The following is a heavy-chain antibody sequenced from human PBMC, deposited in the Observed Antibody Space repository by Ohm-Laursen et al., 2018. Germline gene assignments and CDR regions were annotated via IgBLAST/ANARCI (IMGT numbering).Heavy chain of an antibody. CDR3: AKSPRGWYSLFDT. J-gene: IGHJ4*02. Sequence: SQTLSLTCSASGDSISSYYWSWVRQPPGKGLEWIGYIYYSGSTNSNPYLENRVTISVDTSKNQFSLKLSSMTAADTAVYYCAKSPRGWYSLFDTWGQGTLVTVSS. CDR2: IYYSGST. D-gene: IGHD6-19*01. V-gene: IGHV4-59*01. CDR1: GDSISSYY.